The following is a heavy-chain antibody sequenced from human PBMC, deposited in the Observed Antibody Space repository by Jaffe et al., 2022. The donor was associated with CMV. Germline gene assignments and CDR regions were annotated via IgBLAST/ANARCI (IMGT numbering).Heavy chain of an antibody. J-gene: IGHJ4*02. Sequence: EVQLVESGGGLVKPGGSLRLSCAASGFTFSSYSMNWVRQAPGKGLEWVSSISSSSSYIYYADSVKGRFTISRDNAKNSLYLQMNSLRAEDTAVYYCARGYDFWSGHPTFDYWGQGTLVTVSS. D-gene: IGHD3-3*01. CDR1: GFTFSSYS. CDR2: ISSSSSYI. CDR3: ARGYDFWSGHPTFDY. V-gene: IGHV3-21*01.